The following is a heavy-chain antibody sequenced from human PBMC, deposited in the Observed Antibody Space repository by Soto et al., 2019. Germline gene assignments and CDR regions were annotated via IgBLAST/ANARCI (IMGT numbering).Heavy chain of an antibody. J-gene: IGHJ4*02. CDR2: IYHSGST. D-gene: IGHD4-17*01. CDR1: GASISSNNL. V-gene: IGHV4-4*02. Sequence: QVQLQESGPGLVKPSGTLSLTCAVSGASISSNNLWSLVRQPPGKGLALVWEIYHSGSTNYNLSLKSLVIISIDKSKNQFSLKLSSVTAADTAVYYCARSTVTEEFWGQGTLVTVSS. CDR3: ARSTVTEEF.